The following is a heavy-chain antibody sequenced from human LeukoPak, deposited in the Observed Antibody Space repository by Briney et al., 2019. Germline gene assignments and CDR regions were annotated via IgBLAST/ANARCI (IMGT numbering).Heavy chain of an antibody. CDR3: AKIGYYYDSSGYYYFDY. D-gene: IGHD3-22*01. CDR1: GFTFSSYA. Sequence: PGGSLRLSCAASGFTFSSYAMSWVRQAPGEGLEWVSKISGSGGSTYYADSVKGRFTISRDSSKNTLYLQMNSLRVEDTAVYYCAKIGYYYDSSGYYYFDYWGQGTLVTVSS. J-gene: IGHJ4*02. V-gene: IGHV3-23*01. CDR2: ISGSGGST.